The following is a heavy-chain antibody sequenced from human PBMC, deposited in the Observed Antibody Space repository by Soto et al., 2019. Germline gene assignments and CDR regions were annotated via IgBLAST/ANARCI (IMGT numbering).Heavy chain of an antibody. J-gene: IGHJ4*02. CDR2: IYYSGST. CDR3: ARGPPRYYDFWSGYSYFDY. D-gene: IGHD3-3*01. CDR1: GGSISSGGYY. V-gene: IGHV4-31*03. Sequence: PSETLSLTCTVSGGSISSGGYYWSWIRQHPGKGLEWIGYIYYSGSTYYNPSLKSRVTISVDTSKNQFSLKLSSVTAADTAVYYCARGPPRYYDFWSGYSYFDYWGQETLVTVSS.